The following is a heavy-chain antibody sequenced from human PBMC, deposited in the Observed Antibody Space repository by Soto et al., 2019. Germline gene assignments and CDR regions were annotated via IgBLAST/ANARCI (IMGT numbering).Heavy chain of an antibody. CDR2: IYYSGST. CDR1: GGSISSSSYY. V-gene: IGHV4-39*01. Sequence: TETLCLTCTVSGGSISSSSYYWGWVRQPPGKGVEWIGSIYYSGSTYYNPSLKIRVTISVDTSKNQFSLKLSSVTAADTAVYYCARLTGSSWHYYGMDVWGQRTTVSVPS. CDR3: ARLTGSSWHYYGMDV. J-gene: IGHJ6*02. D-gene: IGHD6-13*01.